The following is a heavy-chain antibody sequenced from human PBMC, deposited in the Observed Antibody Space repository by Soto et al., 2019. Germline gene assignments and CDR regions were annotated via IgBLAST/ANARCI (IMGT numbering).Heavy chain of an antibody. Sequence: QVQLQESGPGLVKPSQTLSLTCTVSGGSISSGGYYWSWIRQHPGKGLEWIGYIYYSGSTYYNPSLESRVTMSVDTSKNQFSLKLSSVTAADTAVYYCARGVTMLRGLGLFYFDYWGQGTLVTVSS. CDR2: IYYSGST. CDR1: GGSISSGGYY. D-gene: IGHD3-10*01. CDR3: ARGVTMLRGLGLFYFDY. J-gene: IGHJ4*02. V-gene: IGHV4-31*03.